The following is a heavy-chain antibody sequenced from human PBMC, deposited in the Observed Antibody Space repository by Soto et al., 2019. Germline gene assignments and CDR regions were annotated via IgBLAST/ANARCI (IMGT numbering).Heavy chain of an antibody. V-gene: IGHV1-24*01. J-gene: IGHJ6*02. D-gene: IGHD3-3*01. CDR2: FDPEDGET. Sequence: VASVKVSCKVSGYTLTELSMHWVRQAPGKGLEWMGGFDPEDGETIYAQKFQGRVTMTEDTSTDTAYMELSSLRSEDTAVYYCATAGDFWSGYYPNYYYGTDVWGQGTTVTVSS. CDR1: GYTLTELS. CDR3: ATAGDFWSGYYPNYYYGTDV.